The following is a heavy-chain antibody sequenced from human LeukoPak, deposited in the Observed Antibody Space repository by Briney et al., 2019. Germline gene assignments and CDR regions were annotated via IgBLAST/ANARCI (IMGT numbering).Heavy chain of an antibody. J-gene: IGHJ4*02. CDR1: GGTFSSYA. Sequence: SVKVSCKASGGTFSSYAISWVRQAPGQGLEWMGGIIPIFGTANYAQKFQGRVTITADKSTSTAYMELSSLRSEDTAVYYCARQSGLGEPHASWGQGTLVTVSS. CDR2: IIPIFGTA. D-gene: IGHD3-10*01. V-gene: IGHV1-69*06. CDR3: ARQSGLGEPHAS.